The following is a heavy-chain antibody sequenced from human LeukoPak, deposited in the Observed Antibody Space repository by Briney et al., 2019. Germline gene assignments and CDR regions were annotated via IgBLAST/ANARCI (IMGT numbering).Heavy chain of an antibody. Sequence: ASVKVSCKAPGYTFTSYGISWVRQAPGQGLEWMGWVSAYNGNTNYAQNLQDRVTMTTDTSTSTAYMELRSLRSDDTAVYYCARDRDFWSGYASYNWFDPWGQGTLVTVSS. CDR3: ARDRDFWSGYASYNWFDP. CDR2: VSAYNGNT. J-gene: IGHJ5*02. D-gene: IGHD3-3*01. CDR1: GYTFTSYG. V-gene: IGHV1-18*01.